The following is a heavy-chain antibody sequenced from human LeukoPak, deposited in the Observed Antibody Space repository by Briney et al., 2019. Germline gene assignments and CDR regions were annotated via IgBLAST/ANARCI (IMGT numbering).Heavy chain of an antibody. D-gene: IGHD4-17*01. V-gene: IGHV4-34*01. CDR3: ARDGGDYYFQH. CDR1: GGSFSGYY. Sequence: SETLSLTCAVYGGSFSGYYWSWIRQPPGKGLEWIGEINHSGSTNYNPSLKSRVTISVDTSKNQFSLKLSSVTAADTAVYYCARDGGDYYFQHWGQGTLVTVSS. J-gene: IGHJ1*01. CDR2: INHSGST.